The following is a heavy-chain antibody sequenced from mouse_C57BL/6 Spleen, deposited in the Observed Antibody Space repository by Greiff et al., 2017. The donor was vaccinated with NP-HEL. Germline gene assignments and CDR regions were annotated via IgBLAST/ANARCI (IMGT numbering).Heavy chain of an antibody. Sequence: VQLQESGAELVKAGASVKMSCKASGYTFTSYWMHWVKQRLGQGLEWFAETNPTNGRTYYNEKFKSKATLTVDKSSSTAYMLLSGTTFEDSAVYYWARIKKIGATSFDYWGQGTTLTGAS. D-gene: IGHD1-1*01. J-gene: IGHJ2*01. CDR2: TNPTNGRT. CDR1: GYTFTSYW. CDR3: ARIKKIGATSFDY. V-gene: IGHV1S81*02.